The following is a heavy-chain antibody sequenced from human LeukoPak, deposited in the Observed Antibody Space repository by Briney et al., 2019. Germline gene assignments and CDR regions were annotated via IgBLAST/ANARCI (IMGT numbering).Heavy chain of an antibody. Sequence: GGSLRLSCAASGFTFSDYYMSWIRQAPGKGLEWVSYISSSGSTIYYADSVKGRFTISRDNSKNTLYLQMNSLRAEDTAVYYCARGDYYDSSGYYTIWGQGTLVTVSS. J-gene: IGHJ4*02. V-gene: IGHV3-11*04. CDR1: GFTFSDYY. D-gene: IGHD3-22*01. CDR2: ISSSGSTI. CDR3: ARGDYYDSSGYYTI.